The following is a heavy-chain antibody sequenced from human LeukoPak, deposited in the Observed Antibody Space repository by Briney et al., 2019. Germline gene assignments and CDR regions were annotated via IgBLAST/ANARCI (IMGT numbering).Heavy chain of an antibody. CDR2: IYSGGST. J-gene: IGHJ2*01. Sequence: PGGSLRLSCAASGFTVSSNYMSWVRQAPGKGLEWVSVIYSGGSTYYADSVKGRFTISRDNSKNTVYLQMNSLRVEDTALYYCAKEYTSRWSYWHFDLWGRGTLVTVSS. CDR1: GFTVSSNY. V-gene: IGHV3-53*05. D-gene: IGHD6-13*01. CDR3: AKEYTSRWSYWHFDL.